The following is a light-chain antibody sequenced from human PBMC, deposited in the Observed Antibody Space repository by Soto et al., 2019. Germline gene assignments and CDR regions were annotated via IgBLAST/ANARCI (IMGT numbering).Light chain of an antibody. CDR1: QSVNSY. CDR2: DAS. J-gene: IGKJ1*01. V-gene: IGKV3-11*01. Sequence: EIVLTQSPATLSLSPGERATLSCMASQSVNSYLAWYQQKPGQAPRLVIYDASNRATGIPSRFSGSGSGTDFSLTISSLEPEDVAVYYCQQRSSWPPWTFGQGTKVDIK. CDR3: QQRSSWPPWT.